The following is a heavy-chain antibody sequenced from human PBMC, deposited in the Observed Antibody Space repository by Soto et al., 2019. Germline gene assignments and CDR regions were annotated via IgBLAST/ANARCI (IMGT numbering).Heavy chain of an antibody. Sequence: EVQLVESGGGLVQPGGSLRLSCAASGFTFSSYWMHWVRQAPGKGLVWVSRINSDGSSTSYADSVKGRFTISRDNAKNTLDVQRSGVGAEGRAVYYGARRGGGGGFDYWGQGTLVTVSS. J-gene: IGHJ4*02. CDR2: INSDGSST. CDR3: ARRGGGGGFDY. V-gene: IGHV3-74*01. CDR1: GFTFSSYW. D-gene: IGHD3-10*01.